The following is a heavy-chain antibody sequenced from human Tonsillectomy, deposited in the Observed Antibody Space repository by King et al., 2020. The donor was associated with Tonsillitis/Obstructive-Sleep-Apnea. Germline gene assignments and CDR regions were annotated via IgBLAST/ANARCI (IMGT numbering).Heavy chain of an antibody. J-gene: IGHJ6*02. CDR3: AREVVPAATNYYYYGMDV. CDR2: IYYSGST. D-gene: IGHD2-2*01. Sequence: QLQESGPGLVKPSETLSLTCTVSGGSISSYYWSWIRQPPGKGLEWIGYIYYSGSTNYNPSLKSRVTISVDTSKNQFSLKLSSVTAADTAVYYCAREVVPAATNYYYYGMDVWGHGTTVTVSS. CDR1: GGSISSYY. V-gene: IGHV4-59*01.